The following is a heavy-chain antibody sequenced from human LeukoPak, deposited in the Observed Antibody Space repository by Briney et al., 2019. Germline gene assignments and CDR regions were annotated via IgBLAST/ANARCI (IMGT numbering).Heavy chain of an antibody. J-gene: IGHJ5*02. CDR2: IIPLFGTA. CDR3: ARDVHGDYGSGWFDP. V-gene: IGHV1-69*05. Sequence: SVKVSCNASGGTFSSYAISWVRQAPGQGLEWMGGIIPLFGTAGYAQKFQGRVTITKDESTRTVYLELTSLTSDDTAVYYCARDVHGDYGSGWFDPWGQGTLVSVSS. CDR1: GGTFSSYA. D-gene: IGHD4-17*01.